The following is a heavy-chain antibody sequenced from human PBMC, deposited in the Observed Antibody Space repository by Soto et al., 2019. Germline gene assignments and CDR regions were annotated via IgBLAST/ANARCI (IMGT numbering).Heavy chain of an antibody. Sequence: QVQLQESGPGLVKPSGTLSLTCAVSSGSISSSNWWSWVRQPPGKGLEWIGEIYHSGSTNYNPSLKSRVTRSVDKSKNQFSLKLSSVTAADTAVYYCASGGSGYEGGYDAFDIWGQGTMVTVSS. D-gene: IGHD5-12*01. CDR1: SGSISSSNW. J-gene: IGHJ3*02. V-gene: IGHV4-4*02. CDR3: ASGGSGYEGGYDAFDI. CDR2: IYHSGST.